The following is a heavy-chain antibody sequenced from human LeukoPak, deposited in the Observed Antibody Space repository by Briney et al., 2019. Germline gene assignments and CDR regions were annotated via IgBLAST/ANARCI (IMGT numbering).Heavy chain of an antibody. J-gene: IGHJ4*02. CDR1: GGSISSSSYY. D-gene: IGHD1-26*01. Sequence: SETLSLTCTVSGGSISSSSYYWGWIRQPPGRGLEWVGSMYYSGNTYYNPSLKIRVTISVDTSKNQISLRLNSVTAADTAIYYCAKSGGYGLIDYWGQGTLVTVSS. V-gene: IGHV4-39*01. CDR2: MYYSGNT. CDR3: AKSGGYGLIDY.